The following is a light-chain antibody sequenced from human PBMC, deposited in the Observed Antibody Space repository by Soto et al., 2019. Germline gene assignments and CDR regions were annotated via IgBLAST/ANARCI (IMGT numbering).Light chain of an antibody. Sequence: QAVVTQPPSASGTPGQRVTISCSGSSSNIGSNTVNWYQQLPGTAPKLLIYSNNQRPSGVPGRFSGSKSGTSASLAISGLQSEDEADYYCAAWDDSLNGFGVFGGGTKLTVL. CDR3: AAWDDSLNGFGV. V-gene: IGLV1-44*01. J-gene: IGLJ3*02. CDR1: SSNIGSNT. CDR2: SNN.